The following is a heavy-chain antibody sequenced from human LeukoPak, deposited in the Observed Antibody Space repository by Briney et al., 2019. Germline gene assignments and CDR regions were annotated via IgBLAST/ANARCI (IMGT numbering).Heavy chain of an antibody. J-gene: IGHJ4*02. CDR1: GLTFSIYA. Sequence: GGSLRLSCAASGLTFSIYAMSWVRQAPGKGLEWVSAISGSGGSTYYADSVKGRFTIPRDHSRNTLYLQMNSQRAEDTAVYYCAKDDRWLQFCCWGQGTLVTVSA. CDR3: AKDDRWLQFCC. CDR2: ISGSGGST. D-gene: IGHD5-24*01. V-gene: IGHV3-23*01.